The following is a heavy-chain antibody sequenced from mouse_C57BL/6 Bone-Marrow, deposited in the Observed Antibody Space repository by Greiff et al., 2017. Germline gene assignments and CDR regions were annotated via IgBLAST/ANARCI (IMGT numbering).Heavy chain of an antibody. CDR1: GYTFTSYW. Sequence: QVQLKQPGAELVKPGASVKMSCKASGYTFTSYWITWVKQRPGQGLEWIGDIYPGSGSTNYNQKFKSKDTLTVDTSSSTAYMQLSSLTSEDSAVXYCASGCLPFDYWGQGTTLTVSS. V-gene: IGHV1-55*01. J-gene: IGHJ2*01. CDR3: ASGCLPFDY. CDR2: IYPGSGST.